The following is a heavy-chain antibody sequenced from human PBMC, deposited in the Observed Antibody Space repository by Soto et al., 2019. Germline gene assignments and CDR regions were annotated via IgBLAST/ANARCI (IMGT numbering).Heavy chain of an antibody. CDR3: ARHGTYYYDSSGYSRRWFDP. CDR1: SGSISSGRYF. Sequence: QLQVQESGPGLVKPSETLSLTCTVSSGSISSGRYFWGWIRQPPGKTLEWIGSLYFSGDTYYNPSLRSRVTMSVDTSKNQFSLKLSSVTAADTAVYYCARHGTYYYDSSGYSRRWFDPWGQGTLVTVSS. J-gene: IGHJ5*02. CDR2: LYFSGDT. V-gene: IGHV4-39*01. D-gene: IGHD3-22*01.